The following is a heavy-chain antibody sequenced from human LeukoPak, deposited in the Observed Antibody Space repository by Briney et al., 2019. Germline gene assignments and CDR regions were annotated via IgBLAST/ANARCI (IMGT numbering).Heavy chain of an antibody. V-gene: IGHV4-34*01. CDR1: GGSFSGYY. Sequence: SETLSLTCAVYGGSFSGYYWSWIRQPPRKGLEWIGEINHSGSTNYNPSLKSRVTISVDTSKNQFSLKLSSVTAADTAVYYCARGRRSSSWYNYWGQGTLVTVSS. J-gene: IGHJ4*02. CDR2: INHSGST. D-gene: IGHD6-13*01. CDR3: ARGRRSSSWYNY.